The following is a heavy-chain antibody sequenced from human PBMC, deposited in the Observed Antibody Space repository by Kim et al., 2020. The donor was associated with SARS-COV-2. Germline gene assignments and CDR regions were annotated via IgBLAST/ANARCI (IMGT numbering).Heavy chain of an antibody. CDR2: INADNRKI. Sequence: ASVKVSCKASGYMFTRHGMHWVRQAPGQRLEWMGWINADNRKIKISEKFQGRVTINRDTSASTVYMELSSLSSEDTAVYYCARDEEEYDFWSGSSYHAMD. D-gene: IGHD3-3*01. J-gene: IGHJ6*01. CDR1: GYMFTRHG. CDR3: ARDEEEYDFWSGSSYHAMD. V-gene: IGHV1-3*01.